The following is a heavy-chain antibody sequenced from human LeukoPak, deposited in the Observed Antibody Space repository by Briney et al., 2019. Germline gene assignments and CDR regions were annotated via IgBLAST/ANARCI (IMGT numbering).Heavy chain of an antibody. J-gene: IGHJ4*01. D-gene: IGHD1-14*01. CDR1: GGSICSYY. V-gene: IGHV4-59*01. CDR2: IYYTGNT. Sequence: PSETLSLTCTVSGGSICSYYWSWIRQPPGKGLEWIGYIYYTGNTHYNFSLKSRVTISVATSKNQFSLKLSSVTAADTATYYCAREGRDRNRFEYWGHGTLVTVSS. CDR3: AREGRDRNRFEY.